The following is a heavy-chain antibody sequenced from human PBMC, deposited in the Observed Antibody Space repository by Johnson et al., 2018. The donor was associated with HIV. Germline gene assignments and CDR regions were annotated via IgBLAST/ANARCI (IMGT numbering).Heavy chain of an antibody. V-gene: IGHV3-23*04. J-gene: IGHJ3*02. CDR3: AKGTHYSDSSGYWSNDAFDI. Sequence: VQLVESGGGLVQPGGSLRLSCAASGFTFTTSAMSWVRQAPGKGLEWVSAISDSGDNTYYADSVRGRFTISRDNSKNTLHLQMNSLRAEDTAVYYCAKGTHYSDSSGYWSNDAFDIWGQGTMVTVSS. CDR1: GFTFTTSA. D-gene: IGHD3-22*01. CDR2: ISDSGDNT.